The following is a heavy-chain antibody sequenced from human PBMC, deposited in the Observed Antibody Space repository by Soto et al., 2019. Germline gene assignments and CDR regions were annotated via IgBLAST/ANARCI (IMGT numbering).Heavy chain of an antibody. J-gene: IGHJ4*02. V-gene: IGHV3-15*01. CDR2: ISSKSDGATT. Sequence: EVQLVESGGGLVEPGGSLRLSCAASGFTFSQAWMNWVRQAPGKGLEWVGRISSKSDGATTNYAGTVKGKITNSTDDSGTTVYLQMNSLKSEDTAVYYCATSSRGNHLGALGFDSWGQGTLVTVSS. CDR3: ATSSRGNHLGALGFDS. CDR1: GFTFSQAW. D-gene: IGHD3-16*01.